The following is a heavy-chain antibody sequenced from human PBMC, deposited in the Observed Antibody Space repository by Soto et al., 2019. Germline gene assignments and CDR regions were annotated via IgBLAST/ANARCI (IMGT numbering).Heavy chain of an antibody. CDR1: GFTFSSYA. Sequence: GGSLRLSCAASGFTFSSYAMSWVRQAPGKGLEWVSAISGSGGSTYYADSVKGRFTISRDNSKNTLYLQMNSLRAEDTAVYYCAKGREEYCSSTSCYAPRVYYYYYMDVWGKGTTVTVSS. V-gene: IGHV3-23*01. D-gene: IGHD2-2*01. CDR2: ISGSGGST. CDR3: AKGREEYCSSTSCYAPRVYYYYYMDV. J-gene: IGHJ6*03.